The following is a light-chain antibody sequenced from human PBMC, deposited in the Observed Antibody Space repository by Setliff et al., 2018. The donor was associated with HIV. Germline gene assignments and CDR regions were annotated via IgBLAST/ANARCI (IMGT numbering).Light chain of an antibody. Sequence: SALAQPRSVSGSPGQSVTISCTGSSSDVGGYKSVSWYQQLPGKAPKLIMYDVSERPSGVPDRFPGFKSDITASLTISGLQAEDEADYYCFSYGGTITFAFGGGTKVTVL. J-gene: IGLJ2*01. CDR1: SSDVGGYKS. CDR3: FSYGGTITFA. CDR2: DVS. V-gene: IGLV2-11*01.